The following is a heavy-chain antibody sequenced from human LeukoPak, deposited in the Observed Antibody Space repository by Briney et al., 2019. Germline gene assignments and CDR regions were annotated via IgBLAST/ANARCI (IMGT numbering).Heavy chain of an antibody. CDR1: GFTFDDYG. CDR2: INWNGGST. D-gene: IGHD3-3*01. Sequence: RPGGSLRLSCAASGFTFDDYGMSWVRQAPGKGLEWVSGINWNGGSTGYADSVKGRFTISRDNAKNSLYLQMNSLRAEDTALYYCARARWSYYDFWSGYSNKYYFDYWGQGTLVTVSS. J-gene: IGHJ4*02. V-gene: IGHV3-20*04. CDR3: ARARWSYYDFWSGYSNKYYFDY.